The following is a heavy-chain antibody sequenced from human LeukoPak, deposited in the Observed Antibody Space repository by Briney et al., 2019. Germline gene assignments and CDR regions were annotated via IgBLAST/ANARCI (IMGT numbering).Heavy chain of an antibody. D-gene: IGHD1-7*01. Sequence: GGSLRLSCTASGFTFRTYLMSWVRQALGQGLDWVANIKHDGSEKYYVDSVKGRFTISRDNAKNSFYLQMNSLRAEDTAVYYCARWNYAFDIWGQGTTVTVAS. CDR1: GFTFRTYL. J-gene: IGHJ3*02. V-gene: IGHV3-7*01. CDR2: IKHDGSEK. CDR3: ARWNYAFDI.